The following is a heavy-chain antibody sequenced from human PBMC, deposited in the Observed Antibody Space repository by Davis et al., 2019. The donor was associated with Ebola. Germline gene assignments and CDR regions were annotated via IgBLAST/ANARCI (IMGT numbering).Heavy chain of an antibody. CDR1: GFIFSDYE. CDR2: VGNSVDRI. V-gene: IGHV3-48*03. D-gene: IGHD5-18*01. Sequence: GGSLRLSCEASGFIFSDYEMNWVRQTPGQGLEWVAYVGNSVDRIHYAASVKGRFTASRDNARHPLFLQMNNLKLEDTGGYYCVPGTWIRGQGMRVTVSA. J-gene: IGHJ4*02. CDR3: VPGTWI.